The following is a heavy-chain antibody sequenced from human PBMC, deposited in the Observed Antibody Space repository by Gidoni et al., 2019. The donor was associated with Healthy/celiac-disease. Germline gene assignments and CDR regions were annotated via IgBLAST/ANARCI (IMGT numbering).Heavy chain of an antibody. J-gene: IGHJ4*02. D-gene: IGHD3-22*01. CDR1: GFTFSSDA. Sequence: EVQLLESGGGLVQPGGSLRLSCAASGFTFSSDAMSWVRQAPGKGLEWVSAISGSGGSTYYADSVKGRFTISRDNSKNTLYLQMNSLRAEDTAVYYCAKDPRQLYYYDSSGYYSDLDYWGQGTLVTVSS. V-gene: IGHV3-23*01. CDR3: AKDPRQLYYYDSSGYYSDLDY. CDR2: ISGSGGST.